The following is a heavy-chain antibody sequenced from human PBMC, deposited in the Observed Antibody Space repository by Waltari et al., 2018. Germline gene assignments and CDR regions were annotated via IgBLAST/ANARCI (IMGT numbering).Heavy chain of an antibody. V-gene: IGHV3-23*01. D-gene: IGHD2-8*01. J-gene: IGHJ4*02. CDR2: ISGSGGST. CDR3: AKDCTNGVCYILYY. CDR1: GFTFSSYA. Sequence: EVQLLESGGGLVQPGGSLRLSCAASGFTFSSYAMSWVRRAPGKGLEWVSAISGSGGSTYYADSVKGRFTISRDNSKNTLYLQMNSLRAEDTAVYYCAKDCTNGVCYILYYWGQGTLVTVSS.